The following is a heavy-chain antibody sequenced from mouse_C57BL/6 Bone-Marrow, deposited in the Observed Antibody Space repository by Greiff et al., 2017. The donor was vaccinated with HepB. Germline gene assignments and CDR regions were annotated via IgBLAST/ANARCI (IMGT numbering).Heavy chain of an antibody. V-gene: IGHV1-82*01. CDR2: IYPGDGDT. CDR3: ARRDFDY. CDR1: GYAFSSSW. J-gene: IGHJ2*01. Sequence: QVHLKQSGPELVKPGASVKISCTASGYAFSSSWMNWVKQRPGKGLEWIGRIYPGDGDTNYNEKFKGKYTLTPDKSSSTAYMRLSSLTSEDSAVYFCARRDFDYWDGGTNLTVCS.